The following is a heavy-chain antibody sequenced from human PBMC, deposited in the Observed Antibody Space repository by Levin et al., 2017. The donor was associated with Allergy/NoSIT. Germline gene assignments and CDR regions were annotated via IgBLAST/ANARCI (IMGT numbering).Heavy chain of an antibody. CDR1: GYQFADHW. CDR3: ARQSDELPPYDGEWVEEHYFDY. Sequence: KNGESLKISCRASGYQFADHWIGWVRQLPGKGLEWMGNIYPGDSETRSSPSFQGQVTISVDKSINTAYLQWDSLSASDTAMYFCARQSDELPPYDGEWVEEHYFDYWGQGTLVTVSS. CDR2: IYPGDSET. V-gene: IGHV5-51*01. J-gene: IGHJ4*02. D-gene: IGHD3-10*01.